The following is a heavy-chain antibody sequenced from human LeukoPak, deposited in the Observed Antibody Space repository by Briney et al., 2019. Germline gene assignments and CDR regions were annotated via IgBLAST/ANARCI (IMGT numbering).Heavy chain of an antibody. CDR3: ARGPDSTIYYMDV. CDR2: SSSRSTYI. CDR1: GVRFSSYS. V-gene: IGHV3-21*01. D-gene: IGHD6-13*01. J-gene: IGHJ6*03. Sequence: GGYLRLSCAASGVRFSSYSMNWVRQAPGKGLEWVSSSSSRSTYIFYADSVKGRFTISRDNAKNSLYLQMDSLRAEDTAVYYCARGPDSTIYYMDVWGKGTTVTVSS.